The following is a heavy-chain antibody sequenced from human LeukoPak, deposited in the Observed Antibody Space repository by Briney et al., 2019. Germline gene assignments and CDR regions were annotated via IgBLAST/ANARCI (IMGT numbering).Heavy chain of an antibody. CDR3: ASPPPRGSGSYYIYYFDY. CDR2: ISGSGGST. D-gene: IGHD3-10*01. J-gene: IGHJ4*02. V-gene: IGHV3-23*01. Sequence: GRSLRLSCAASGFTFSSYAMSWVRQAPGKGLEGVSAISGSGGSTYYADSAKGRFTIPRDNSKNTLYRQMNSLRCEDTAVFYCASPPPRGSGSYYIYYFDYWGQGTLVTVSS. CDR1: GFTFSSYA.